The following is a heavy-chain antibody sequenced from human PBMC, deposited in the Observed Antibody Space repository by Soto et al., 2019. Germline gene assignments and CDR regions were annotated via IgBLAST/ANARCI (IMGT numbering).Heavy chain of an antibody. V-gene: IGHV4-59*08. D-gene: IGHD2-15*01. CDR3: ARRIKYYYAMDV. CDR1: GGSISSYY. Sequence: PSETLSLTCTVSGGSISSYYWSWIRQPPGKGLEWIGYISDSGSTNYNPSLKSRVTISVDTSNNQFSLKLSSVTAADTAVYYCARRIKYYYAMDVWGQGTTVIVSS. J-gene: IGHJ6*02. CDR2: ISDSGST.